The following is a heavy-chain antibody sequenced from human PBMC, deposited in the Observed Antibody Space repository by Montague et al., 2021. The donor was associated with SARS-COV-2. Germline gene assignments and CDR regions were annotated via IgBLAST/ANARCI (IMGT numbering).Heavy chain of an antibody. V-gene: IGHV4-34*01. J-gene: IGHJ4*02. CDR2: INQSGRT. D-gene: IGHD3-10*01. CDR3: ERRGSSVWGVTVSAELDY. Sequence: SETLSLTCAIYGGSFSGYYWSWIRQPPEKGQEWIGEINQSGRTNNNSSLKSRVIISVDTSKNQFSLKLSPVTAVDTAVYYWERRGSSVWGVTVSAELDYWGQGILVIVSS. CDR1: GGSFSGYY.